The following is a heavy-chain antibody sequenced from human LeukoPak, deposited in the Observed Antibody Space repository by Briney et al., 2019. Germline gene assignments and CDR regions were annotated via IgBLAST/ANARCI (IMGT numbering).Heavy chain of an antibody. CDR2: IYSGGST. J-gene: IGHJ3*02. Sequence: TGGSLRLSCAASGFTVSSNYMSWVGQAPGKGLEWVSVIYSGGSTYYADSVKGRFTISRDNSKNTLYLQMNSLRAEDTAVYYCARDVPVTTDAFDIWGQGTMVTVSS. CDR1: GFTVSSNY. V-gene: IGHV3-53*01. D-gene: IGHD3-22*01. CDR3: ARDVPVTTDAFDI.